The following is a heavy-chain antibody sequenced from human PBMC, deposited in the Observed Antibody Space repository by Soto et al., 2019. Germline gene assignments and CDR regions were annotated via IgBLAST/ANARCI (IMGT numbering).Heavy chain of an antibody. Sequence: PGGSLRLSCAASGFTFRSHWMHWVRQAPGKGLVWVSRIDSDGTTTTYADSVKGRFTISRDNAKNTLFLQINSLSPEDTAVYYCARGAPYGDSLENYYYGMDVWGQGTTVTVSS. CDR1: GFTFRSHW. D-gene: IGHD4-17*01. V-gene: IGHV3-74*01. CDR2: IDSDGTTT. J-gene: IGHJ6*02. CDR3: ARGAPYGDSLENYYYGMDV.